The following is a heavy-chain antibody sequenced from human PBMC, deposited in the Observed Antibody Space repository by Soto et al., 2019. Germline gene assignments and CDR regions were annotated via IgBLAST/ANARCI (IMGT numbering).Heavy chain of an antibody. Sequence: EVQLLESGGALVQSGGSLRLSCAASGFTFSSYAMNWVRQAPGKGLEWVSAISGSGGSTYYADSVEGRFIISRDNSKNTLYLQMTSLRAEDTAVYYCAKDVSYGDPFVYWGQGTLVTVSS. D-gene: IGHD4-17*01. CDR1: GFTFSSYA. J-gene: IGHJ4*02. CDR3: AKDVSYGDPFVY. CDR2: ISGSGGST. V-gene: IGHV3-23*01.